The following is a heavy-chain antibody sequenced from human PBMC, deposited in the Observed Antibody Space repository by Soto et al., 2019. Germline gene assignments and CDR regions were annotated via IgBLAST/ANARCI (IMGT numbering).Heavy chain of an antibody. CDR3: AHSNFGSYVGAFVI. CDR1: GFSLTTSGVA. D-gene: IGHD3-16*01. J-gene: IGHJ3*02. CDR2: IYGDDDK. V-gene: IGHV2-5*02. Sequence: QITLKESGPSLVKPTQTLTLTCTFSGFSLTTSGVAVGWIRQPPGKALEWLALIYGDDDKPYSTSLKSRLAISRATSENQGVLTMSDMNPVDTATYYFAHSNFGSYVGAFVIWGQGTMVTVSS.